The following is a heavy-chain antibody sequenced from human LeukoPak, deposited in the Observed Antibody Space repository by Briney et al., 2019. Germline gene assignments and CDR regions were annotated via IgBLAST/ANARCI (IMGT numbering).Heavy chain of an antibody. J-gene: IGHJ3*02. D-gene: IGHD6-13*01. CDR3: VRDSGYSSSWYLIDDDFDI. CDR1: GGSISSYY. CDR2: IYYSGST. Sequence: SETLSLTCTVSGGSISSYYWSWIRQPPGKGLEWIGYIYYSGSTNYSPSLKSRVTISVDTSKNQFSLELKSVTSADTALYYCVRDSGYSSSWYLIDDDFDIWGQGTMVIVSA. V-gene: IGHV4-59*01.